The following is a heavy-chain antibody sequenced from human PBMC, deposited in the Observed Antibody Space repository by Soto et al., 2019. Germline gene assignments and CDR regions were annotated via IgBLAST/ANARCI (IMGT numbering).Heavy chain of an antibody. CDR2: IYHSGST. D-gene: IGHD4-17*01. CDR3: AIYYGDYMYFDY. Sequence: PSETLSLTCAVSSGSISSSNWWSWVRQPPGKGLEWIGEIYHSGSTNYNPSLKSRVTISVDKSKNQFSLKLSSVTAADTAVYYCAIYYGDYMYFDYWGQGTLVTVSS. CDR1: SGSISSSNW. V-gene: IGHV4-4*02. J-gene: IGHJ4*02.